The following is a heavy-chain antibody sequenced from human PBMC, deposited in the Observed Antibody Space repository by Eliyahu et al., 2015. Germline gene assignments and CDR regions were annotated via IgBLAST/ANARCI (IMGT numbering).Heavy chain of an antibody. CDR1: GGSISGYY. J-gene: IGHJ4*02. Sequence: QVQLQESGPGLVKPSETLSLTCTVSGGSISGYYWTWIRQPPGKGLEWIGYVYYSGSTNYNPSLKSRVTISIDTSKNQFTLKLNSVTAADTAVYYCARVGSSSSVAVSVWGQGTLVTVSP. CDR3: ARVGSSSSVAVSV. D-gene: IGHD6-6*01. V-gene: IGHV4-59*01. CDR2: VYYSGST.